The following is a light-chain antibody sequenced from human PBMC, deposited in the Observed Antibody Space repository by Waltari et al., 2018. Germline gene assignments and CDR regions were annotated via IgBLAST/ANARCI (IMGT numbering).Light chain of an antibody. V-gene: IGKV1-5*03. CDR1: HSISQW. J-gene: IGKJ2*01. Sequence: STGRDRHSISQWLAWYQQKPGKAPKLLSYQAASLESGVPSRFGGSGAGTEFTLTISNLQPDEFATYYCQQYDSYLYTFGQGTKLEIK. CDR2: QAA. CDR3: QQYDSYLYT.